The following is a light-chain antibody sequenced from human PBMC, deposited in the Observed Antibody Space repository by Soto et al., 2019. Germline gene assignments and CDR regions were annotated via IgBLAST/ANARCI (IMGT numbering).Light chain of an antibody. V-gene: IGKV3-11*01. Sequence: EIVLTQSPATLSLSPGERATLSCRASQSVSSYLAWYQQKPAQAPRLLIYDASNRATGIPARFSGSGSGTDFTLTISSLEAEDFAVYYCQPRSNFGPGTKVDIK. CDR3: QPRSN. CDR2: DAS. J-gene: IGKJ3*01. CDR1: QSVSSY.